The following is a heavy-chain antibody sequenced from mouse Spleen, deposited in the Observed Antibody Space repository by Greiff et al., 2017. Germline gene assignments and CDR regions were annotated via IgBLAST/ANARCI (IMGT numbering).Heavy chain of an antibody. CDR3: ARGPTSSDY. CDR2: IDPSDSYT. J-gene: IGHJ2*01. D-gene: IGHD6-1*01. V-gene: IGHV1-69*01. CDR1: GYTFTSYW. Sequence: QVQLQQPGAELVMPGASVKLSCKASGYTFTSYWMHWVKQRPGQGLEWIGEIDPSDSYTNYNQKFKGKATLTVDKSSSTAYMQLSSLTSEDSAVYYCARGPTSSDYWGQGTTLTVSS.